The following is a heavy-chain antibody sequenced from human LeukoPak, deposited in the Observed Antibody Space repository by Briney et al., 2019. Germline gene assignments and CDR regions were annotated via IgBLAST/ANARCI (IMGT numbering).Heavy chain of an antibody. D-gene: IGHD6-25*01. CDR2: INPNSGGT. CDR1: GGTFTSYD. CDR3: ARKGGGLDYYYGMDV. J-gene: IGHJ6*02. Sequence: ASVKVSCKASGGTFTSYDINWVRQATGQGLEWMGWINPNSGGTNYAQKFQGRVTMTRDTAISTAYMELSRLRSDDTAVYYCARKGGGLDYYYGMDVWGQGTTVTVSS. V-gene: IGHV1-2*02.